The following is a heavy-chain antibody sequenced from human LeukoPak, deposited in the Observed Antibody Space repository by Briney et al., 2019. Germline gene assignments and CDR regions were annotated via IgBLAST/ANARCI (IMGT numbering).Heavy chain of an antibody. CDR3: ARARDYGDWSLDY. CDR2: ISNDGNNQ. V-gene: IGHV3-30-3*01. D-gene: IGHD4-17*01. CDR1: GFTFSSSP. J-gene: IGHJ4*02. Sequence: GGSLRLSCAASGFTFSSSPMHWVRQAPGKGLEWVAGISNDGNNQHYADSVKGRFTISRDNSKNTLYLQMNSLRAEDTAVYYCARARDYGDWSLDYWGQGTLVTVSS.